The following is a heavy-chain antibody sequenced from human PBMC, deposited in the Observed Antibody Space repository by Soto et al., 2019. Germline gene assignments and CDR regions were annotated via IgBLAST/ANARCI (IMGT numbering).Heavy chain of an antibody. Sequence: QVQLVESGGGVVQPGRSLRLSCAASGFTFSSYGMHWVRQAPGKGLEWVAVIWYDGSNKYYADSVKGRFTISRDNSKNTLYLQMNSLRAEDTAVYYCARDPGRGITIFGVVIPHWYFDLWGRGTLVTVSS. J-gene: IGHJ2*01. D-gene: IGHD3-3*01. V-gene: IGHV3-33*01. CDR3: ARDPGRGITIFGVVIPHWYFDL. CDR2: IWYDGSNK. CDR1: GFTFSSYG.